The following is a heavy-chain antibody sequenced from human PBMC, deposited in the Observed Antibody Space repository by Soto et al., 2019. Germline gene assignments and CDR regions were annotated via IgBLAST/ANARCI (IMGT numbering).Heavy chain of an antibody. J-gene: IGHJ4*02. CDR3: AREPPAHCSGGSCYSGDY. Sequence: QVQLVQSGAEVKKPGASVKVSCKASGYTFTSYYMHWVRQAPGQGLEWMGIINPSGGSTSYAQKFQGRVTITADESTSTAYMELSSLRSEDTAVYYCAREPPAHCSGGSCYSGDYWGQGTLVTVSS. CDR1: GYTFTSYY. V-gene: IGHV1-46*01. D-gene: IGHD2-15*01. CDR2: INPSGGST.